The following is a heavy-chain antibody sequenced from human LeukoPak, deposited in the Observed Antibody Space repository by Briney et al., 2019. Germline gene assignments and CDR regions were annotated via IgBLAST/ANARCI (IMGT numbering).Heavy chain of an antibody. V-gene: IGHV3-53*01. CDR2: IYSGGST. D-gene: IGHD6-13*01. CDR3: ARVSQGQQLVDY. CDR1: GFTVSGNY. J-gene: IGHJ4*02. Sequence: GGSLRLSCAASGFTVSGNYMSWVRQAPGKGLEWVSVIYSGGSTYYADSVKGRFTISRDNSKNTLYLQMNSLRAEDTAVYYCARVSQGQQLVDYWGQGTLVTVSS.